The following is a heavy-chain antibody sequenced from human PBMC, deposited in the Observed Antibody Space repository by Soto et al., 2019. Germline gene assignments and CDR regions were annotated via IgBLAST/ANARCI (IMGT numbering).Heavy chain of an antibody. V-gene: IGHV1-2*04. CDR1: GYTFTGYY. Sequence: ASVKVSCKASGYTFTGYYMHWVRQAPGQGLEWMGWINPNSGGTNYAQKFQGWVTMTRDTSISTAYMELSRLRSDDTAVYYCARDLRVSCSGGSCYTPQGLDPWGQGTPVTVYS. CDR2: INPNSGGT. CDR3: ARDLRVSCSGGSCYTPQGLDP. J-gene: IGHJ5*02. D-gene: IGHD2-15*01.